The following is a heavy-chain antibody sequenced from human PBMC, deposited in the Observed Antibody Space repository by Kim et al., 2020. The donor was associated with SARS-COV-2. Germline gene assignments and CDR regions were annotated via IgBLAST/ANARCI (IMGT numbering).Heavy chain of an antibody. CDR1: GFTFSSYG. CDR2: IWYDGSNK. D-gene: IGHD3-22*01. Sequence: GGSLRLSCAASGFTFSSYGMHWVRQAPGKGLEWVAVIWYDGSNKYYADSVKGRFTISRDNSKNTLYLQMNSLRAEDTAVYYCASSSGPMGMIKGFDYWGQGTLVTVSS. CDR3: ASSSGPMGMIKGFDY. V-gene: IGHV3-33*01. J-gene: IGHJ4*02.